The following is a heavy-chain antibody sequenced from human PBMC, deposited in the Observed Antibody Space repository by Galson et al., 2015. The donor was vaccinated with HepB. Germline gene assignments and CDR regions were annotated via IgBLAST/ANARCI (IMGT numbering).Heavy chain of an antibody. CDR3: ARQAIGYSSRGDGFDL. J-gene: IGHJ3*01. Sequence: QSGAEVKKPGESLRISCQGSGYNFTNYWVTWVRQMPGEGLEWMGKIDPVDSYTNYSPSFQGHVTISTDKSISTACLQWSSLKASDPAMYYCARQAIGYSSRGDGFDLWGQGTLVTLSS. CDR2: IDPVDSYT. CDR1: GYNFTNYW. D-gene: IGHD6-19*01. V-gene: IGHV5-10-1*01.